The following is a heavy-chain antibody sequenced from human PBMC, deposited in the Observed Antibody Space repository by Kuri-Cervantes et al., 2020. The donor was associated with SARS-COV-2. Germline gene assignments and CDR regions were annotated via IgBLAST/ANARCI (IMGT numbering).Heavy chain of an antibody. J-gene: IGHJ4*02. Sequence: ETLSLTCAASGFTFSSYSMNWVRQAPGKGLEWVSSISSSSSYIYYADSVKGRFTISRDNAKNSLYLQMNSLRAEDTAVYYCATPRGYSYGPFDYWGQGTLVTVSS. CDR1: GFTFSSYS. CDR3: ATPRGYSYGPFDY. D-gene: IGHD5-18*01. CDR2: ISSSSSYI. V-gene: IGHV3-21*01.